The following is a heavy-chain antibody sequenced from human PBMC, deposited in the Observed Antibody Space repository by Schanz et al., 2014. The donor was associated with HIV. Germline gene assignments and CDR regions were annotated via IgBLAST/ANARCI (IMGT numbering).Heavy chain of an antibody. J-gene: IGHJ6*02. CDR3: VRVRSPRVKIVVVMDYYYYAMDV. Sequence: EVQLVESGGSLVQPGGSLRLSCAASGFTFTTYTMNWVRQAPGKGLEWVSFISGSSDVIYYADSVKGRFSISRDNAKNSMYLQMNSLRDEDTAVYYCVRVRSPRVKIVVVMDYYYYAMDVWGQGTTVTVSS. CDR2: ISGSSDVI. CDR1: GFTFTTYT. V-gene: IGHV3-48*02. D-gene: IGHD3-22*01.